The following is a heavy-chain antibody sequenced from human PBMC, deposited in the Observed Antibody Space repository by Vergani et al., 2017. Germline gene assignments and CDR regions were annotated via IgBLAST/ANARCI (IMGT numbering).Heavy chain of an antibody. CDR2: IYYSGST. CDR3: ARHDYSNYWFDH. V-gene: IGHV4-34*01. Sequence: QVQLQQWGAGLLKPSETLSLTCAVYGGSFSGYYWGWIRQPPGKGLDWIGSIYYSGSTYYNPSLKSRVTISVDTSKNQFSLKLSSVTAADTAVYYCARHDYSNYWFDHWGQGTLVTVSS. D-gene: IGHD4-11*01. CDR1: GGSFSGYY. J-gene: IGHJ5*02.